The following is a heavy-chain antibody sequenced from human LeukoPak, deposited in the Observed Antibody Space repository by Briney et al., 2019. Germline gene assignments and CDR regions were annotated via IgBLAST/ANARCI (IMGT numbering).Heavy chain of an antibody. CDR2: INPSGGST. J-gene: IGHJ3*02. CDR1: GYTFTSYY. D-gene: IGHD5-12*01. Sequence: ASVKVSCKASGYTFTSYYMHCVRQAPGQGLGWRGIINPSGGSTSYAQKFQGRVTMTTDTSTRTAYMELRSLRSDDTAVYYCARRLDIVVSIAFDIWGQGTMVTVSS. V-gene: IGHV1-46*01. CDR3: ARRLDIVVSIAFDI.